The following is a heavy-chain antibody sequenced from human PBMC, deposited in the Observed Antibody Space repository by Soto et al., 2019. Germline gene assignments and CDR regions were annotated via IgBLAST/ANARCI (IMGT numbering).Heavy chain of an antibody. V-gene: IGHV3-21*01. CDR1: GFTFSSYA. CDR3: ARASEWLRYYYYGMDV. D-gene: IGHD5-12*01. J-gene: IGHJ6*02. Sequence: GGSLRLSCAASGFTFSSYAMSWVRQAPGKGLEWVSSISSSSSYIYYADSVKGRFTISRDNAKNSLYLQMNSLRAEDTAVYYCARASEWLRYYYYGMDVWGQGTTVTVSS. CDR2: ISSSSSYI.